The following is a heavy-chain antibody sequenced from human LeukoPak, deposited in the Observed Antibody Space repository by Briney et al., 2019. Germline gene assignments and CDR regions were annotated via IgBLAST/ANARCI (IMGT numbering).Heavy chain of an antibody. CDR1: GGSISSSSYY. CDR3: ARDMAAAGTIFDY. Sequence: SETLSLTCTVSGGSISSSSYYWGWIRQPPGKGLEWIGSIYYSGSTYYNPSLKSRVTISVDTSKNQFSLKLSSVTAADTAVYYCARDMAAAGTIFDYWGQGTLVTVSS. J-gene: IGHJ4*02. CDR2: IYYSGST. D-gene: IGHD6-13*01. V-gene: IGHV4-39*07.